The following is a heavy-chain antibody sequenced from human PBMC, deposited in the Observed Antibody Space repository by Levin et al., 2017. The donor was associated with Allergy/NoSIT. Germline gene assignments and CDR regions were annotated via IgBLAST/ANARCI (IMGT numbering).Heavy chain of an antibody. J-gene: IGHJ6*03. D-gene: IGHD6-13*01. V-gene: IGHV3-33*01. CDR3: ARGAAGGTYHCYYSMDV. CDR2: IWYDGGNK. CDR1: GFTFSSFG. Sequence: SCEASGFTFSSFGIHWVRQAPGKGLEWVALIWYDGGNKYYADYVKGRFTITRDNPKNTPYLQVNSLRAEDTAVYYCARGAAGGTYHCYYSMDVWGKGTTVTVSS.